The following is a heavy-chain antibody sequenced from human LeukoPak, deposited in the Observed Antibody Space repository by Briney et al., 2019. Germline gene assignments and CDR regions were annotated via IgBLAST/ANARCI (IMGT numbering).Heavy chain of an antibody. CDR3: AKEAVVRGAGGPADY. D-gene: IGHD3-10*01. CDR1: GFTFSSHG. Sequence: GGSLRLSCAASGFTFSSHGMHWVRQAPGKGLEWVAVISYDGSNKYYADSVKGRFTISRDNSKNTLYLQMNSLRAEDTAVYYCAKEAVVRGAGGPADYWGQGTLVTVSS. J-gene: IGHJ4*02. V-gene: IGHV3-30*18. CDR2: ISYDGSNK.